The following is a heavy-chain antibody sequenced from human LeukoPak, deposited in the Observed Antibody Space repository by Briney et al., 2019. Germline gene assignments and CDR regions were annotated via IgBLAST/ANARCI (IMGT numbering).Heavy chain of an antibody. V-gene: IGHV4-61*02. CDR2: IYSTGST. CDR1: GGSISSGGYY. CDR3: ARDQTYSGSGIYTYFDY. D-gene: IGHD3-10*01. Sequence: SQTLSLTCTVSGGSISSGGYYWSWIRQPAGKGLEYIGRIYSTGSTNYNPSLRSRVTISVDTSKNHFSLKLSSVTAADTAVYYCARDQTYSGSGIYTYFDYWGQGILVTVST. J-gene: IGHJ4*02.